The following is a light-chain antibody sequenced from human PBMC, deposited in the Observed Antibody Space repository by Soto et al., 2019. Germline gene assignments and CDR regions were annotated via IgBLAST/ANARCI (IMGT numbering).Light chain of an antibody. Sequence: QSVLTQPASVSGSPGQSITISCTVTSSDVGSYNLVSWYQQHPGKAPKLMIYEGSKRPSGVSNRFSGSKSGNTASLTISGLQAEDEADYYCCSYAGSSTLVFGGGTQLTVL. V-gene: IGLV2-23*01. CDR1: SSDVGSYNL. J-gene: IGLJ2*01. CDR3: CSYAGSSTLV. CDR2: EGS.